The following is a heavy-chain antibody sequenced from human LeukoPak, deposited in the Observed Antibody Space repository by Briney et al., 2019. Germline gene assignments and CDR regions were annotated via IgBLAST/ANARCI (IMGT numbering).Heavy chain of an antibody. CDR2: IYTSGST. Sequence: SETLSLTCTVSGGSISSYYWSWIRQPPGKGLEWIGRIYTSGSTNYNPSLKSRVTMSVDTSKNQFSLKLSSVTAADTAVYYCAREATYYYDSSGYPSDYYYGMDVWGQGTTVTVSS. D-gene: IGHD3-22*01. J-gene: IGHJ6*02. CDR3: AREATYYYDSSGYPSDYYYGMDV. V-gene: IGHV4-4*07. CDR1: GGSISSYY.